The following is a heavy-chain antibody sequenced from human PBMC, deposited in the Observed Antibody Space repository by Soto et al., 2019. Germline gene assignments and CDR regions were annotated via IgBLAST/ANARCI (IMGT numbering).Heavy chain of an antibody. D-gene: IGHD6-13*01. Sequence: QVQLVQSGAGVRMPGASVNVSCKTSGYIFTNYGVAWVRQAPGQGLELVAWISGYNGYPKHTQKFQVRVTVTTDTATITGYMALRNLISDDTAVYYCARASAGALYDFWGQGTRVPVSS. CDR2: ISGYNGYP. CDR3: ARASAGALYDF. CDR1: GYIFTNYG. J-gene: IGHJ4*02. V-gene: IGHV1-18*01.